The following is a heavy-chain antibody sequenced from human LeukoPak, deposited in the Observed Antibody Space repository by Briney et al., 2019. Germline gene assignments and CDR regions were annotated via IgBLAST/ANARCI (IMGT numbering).Heavy chain of an antibody. Sequence: PSETLSLTCSVSGGSISSYYWSWIRQPPGKGLEWIAYIYYSGSTYYNPSLKSRVTISVDTSKNQFPLKLSSVTAADTAVYYCAREEGDCSSTSCYAFDYWGQGTLVTVSS. CDR2: IYYSGST. CDR3: AREEGDCSSTSCYAFDY. CDR1: GGSISSYY. J-gene: IGHJ4*02. V-gene: IGHV4-59*12. D-gene: IGHD2-2*01.